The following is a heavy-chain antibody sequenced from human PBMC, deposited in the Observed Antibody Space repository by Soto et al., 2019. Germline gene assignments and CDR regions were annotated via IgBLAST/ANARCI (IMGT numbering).Heavy chain of an antibody. Sequence: PGGSLRLSCAASGFTVSSNYMSWVRQAPGKGLEWVSVIYSGGSTYYADSVKGRFTISRDNSKNTLYLQMNSLRAEDTAVYYCARGSSSWYDSPFDYWGQGTLVTVSS. CDR3: ARGSSSWYDSPFDY. CDR2: IYSGGST. V-gene: IGHV3-53*01. D-gene: IGHD6-13*01. CDR1: GFTVSSNY. J-gene: IGHJ4*02.